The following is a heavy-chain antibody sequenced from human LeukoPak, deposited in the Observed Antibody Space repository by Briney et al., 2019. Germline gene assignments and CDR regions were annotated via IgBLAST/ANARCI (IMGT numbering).Heavy chain of an antibody. J-gene: IGHJ4*02. CDR1: EFTFSSYG. V-gene: IGHV3-23*01. CDR3: AKDVGNYYDSSGYYSPLYYFDY. CDR2: VSGSGGST. Sequence: GGSLRLSCAASEFTFSSYGMSWVRQAPGKGLEWVSAVSGSGGSTYYADSVKGRFTISRDNSKNTLYLQMNSLRAEDTAVYYCAKDVGNYYDSSGYYSPLYYFDYWGQGTLVTVSS. D-gene: IGHD3-22*01.